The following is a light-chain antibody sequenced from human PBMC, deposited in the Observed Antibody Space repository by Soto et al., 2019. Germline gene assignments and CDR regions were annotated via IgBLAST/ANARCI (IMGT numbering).Light chain of an antibody. V-gene: IGKV2-28*01. Sequence: EIVMTQSPLSLPVTPGEPASISCRSSQSLLHTNGYNYLDWYLQKPGQSPQLLIYLGSNRASGVPERFSGSGSGTDFTLKITRVEAEDVGVYYCMQALKIRTFGQGTKVEIK. CDR2: LGS. J-gene: IGKJ1*01. CDR3: MQALKIRT. CDR1: QSLLHTNGYNY.